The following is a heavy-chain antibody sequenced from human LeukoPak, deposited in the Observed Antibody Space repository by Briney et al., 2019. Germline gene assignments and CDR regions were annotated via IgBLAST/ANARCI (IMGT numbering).Heavy chain of an antibody. Sequence: GGSLRLSCAASGFTFSSYGMHWVRQAPGKGLERVAIISYDGSNKFYADSVKGRFTISRDNSKNTLYLQMNSLRAEDTAVYYCAKVSLRWWGYVDYWGLGTLVTVSS. CDR1: GFTFSSYG. CDR2: ISYDGSNK. V-gene: IGHV3-30*18. CDR3: AKVSLRWWGYVDY. J-gene: IGHJ4*02. D-gene: IGHD4-23*01.